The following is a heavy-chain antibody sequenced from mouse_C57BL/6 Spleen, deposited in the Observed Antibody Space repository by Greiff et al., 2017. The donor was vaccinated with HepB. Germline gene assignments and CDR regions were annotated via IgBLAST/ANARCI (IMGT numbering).Heavy chain of an antibody. CDR2: ISYDGSN. D-gene: IGHD1-1*01. CDR3: ARGVITTGDWYFDV. CDR1: GYSITSGYY. V-gene: IGHV3-6*01. Sequence: EVQRVESGPGLVKPSQSLSLTCSVTGYSITSGYYWNWIRQFPGNKLEWMGYISYDGSNNYNPSLKNRIFITRDTSKNQFFLKLNSVTTEDTATYYCARGVITTGDWYFDVWGTGTTVTVSS. J-gene: IGHJ1*03.